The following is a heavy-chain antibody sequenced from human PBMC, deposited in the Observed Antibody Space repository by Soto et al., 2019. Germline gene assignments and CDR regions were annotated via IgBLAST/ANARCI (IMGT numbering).Heavy chain of an antibody. J-gene: IGHJ3*02. D-gene: IGHD2-15*01. CDR2: INHSGST. Sequence: QVQLQQWGAGLLKPSETLPLTCAVYGGSFSGYYWSWIRQPPGKGLEWIGEINHSGSTNYNPSLKSRVTISVDTSKNQFSLKLSSVTGADTAVYYCARGQEDIVVVVAAPRAFDIWGQGTMVTVSS. CDR1: GGSFSGYY. V-gene: IGHV4-34*01. CDR3: ARGQEDIVVVVAAPRAFDI.